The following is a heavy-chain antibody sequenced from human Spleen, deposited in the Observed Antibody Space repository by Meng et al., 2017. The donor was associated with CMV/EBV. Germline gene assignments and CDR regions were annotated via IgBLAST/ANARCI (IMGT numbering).Heavy chain of an antibody. CDR2: IKEVGTEK. CDR3: ARISRGTGTIYLDY. V-gene: IGHV3-7*01. CDR1: GFTFTTYW. J-gene: IGHJ4*02. Sequence: GESLRLSCAASGFTFTTYWMSWVRQAPGKGLEWVANIKEVGTEKYLAGSVKGRFAISRDNAKSSIYLQMNSLRAEDTALYYCARISRGTGTIYLDYWGQGTPVTVSS. D-gene: IGHD1-1*01.